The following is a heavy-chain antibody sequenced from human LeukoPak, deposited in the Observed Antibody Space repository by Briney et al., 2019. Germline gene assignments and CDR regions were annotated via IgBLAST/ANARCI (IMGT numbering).Heavy chain of an antibody. CDR2: ISAYNGNT. CDR1: GYTFTSYG. D-gene: IGHD3-10*01. J-gene: IGHJ5*02. V-gene: IGHV1-18*01. CDR3: ARDGSYYGSGSYGDNWFDP. Sequence: ASVKVSCKASGYTFTSYGISWVRQAPGQGLEWMGWISAYNGNTNYAQKLQGRVTMTTDTSTGTAYMELRSLRSDDTAVYYCARDGSYYGSGSYGDNWFDPWGQGTLVTVSS.